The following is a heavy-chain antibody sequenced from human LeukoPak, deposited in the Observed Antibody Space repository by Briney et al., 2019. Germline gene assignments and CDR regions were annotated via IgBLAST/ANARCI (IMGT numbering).Heavy chain of an antibody. V-gene: IGHV3-23*01. CDR1: GFTFSSYA. CDR2: ISGSGGST. J-gene: IGHJ4*02. D-gene: IGHD6-13*01. CDR3: AKGPGYSSSPLGY. Sequence: GGSLRLSCAASGFTFSSYAMSWVRPAPGKGLEWVSAISGSGGSTYYADSVKGRFTISRDNSKNTLYLQMNSLRAEDTAVYYCAKGPGYSSSPLGYWGQGTLVTVSS.